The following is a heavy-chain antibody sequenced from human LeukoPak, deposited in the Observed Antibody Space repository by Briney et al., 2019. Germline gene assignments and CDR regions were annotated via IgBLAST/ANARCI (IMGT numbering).Heavy chain of an antibody. J-gene: IGHJ3*02. CDR2: INPNSGGT. V-gene: IGHV1-2*02. CDR1: GYTFTGYY. D-gene: IGHD6-13*01. Sequence: GASVEVSCEAAGYTFTGYYMHWVRQAPGQGLEWMGWINPNSGGTNYAQKFQGRVTMTRDTSISTAYMELSRLRSDDTAVYYCARGLTGHSSSWYLYAFDIWGQGTMVTVSS. CDR3: ARGLTGHSSSWYLYAFDI.